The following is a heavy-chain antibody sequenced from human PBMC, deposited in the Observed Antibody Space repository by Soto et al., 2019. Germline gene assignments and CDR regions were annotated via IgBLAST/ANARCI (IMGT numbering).Heavy chain of an antibody. D-gene: IGHD1-26*01. J-gene: IGHJ4*02. CDR3: AKESAGAEIDY. CDR1: GFTFSSYG. CDR2: ISYDGSNK. Sequence: QVQLVESGGGVVQPGRSLRLSCAASGFTFSSYGMHWVRQAPGKGLEWVAVISYDGSNKYYADSVKGRFTISRDNSKNTLYLQMNSLRAKDTAVYYCAKESAGAEIDYWGQGTLVTVSS. V-gene: IGHV3-30*18.